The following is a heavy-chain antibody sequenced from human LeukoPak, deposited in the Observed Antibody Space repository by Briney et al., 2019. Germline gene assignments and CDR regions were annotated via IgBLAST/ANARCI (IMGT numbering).Heavy chain of an antibody. V-gene: IGHV4-31*03. Sequence: SQTLALTCTVSGGSISSGGYYWSWIRQHPGKGLEWIGYIYYSGSTYYNPSLKSRVTISVDTSKNQFSLKLSSVTAADTAVYYCARCPFRQRFFDYWGQGTLVTVSS. CDR3: ARCPFRQRFFDY. CDR2: IYYSGST. J-gene: IGHJ4*02. CDR1: GGSISSGGYY. D-gene: IGHD2/OR15-2a*01.